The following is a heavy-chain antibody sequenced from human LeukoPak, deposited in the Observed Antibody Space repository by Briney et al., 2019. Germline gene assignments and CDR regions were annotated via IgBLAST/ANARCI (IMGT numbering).Heavy chain of an antibody. J-gene: IGHJ4*02. CDR1: GFTFRSYA. CDR3: TTTLYYYGSGSYYNVPCFDH. V-gene: IGHV3-23*01. Sequence: GGSLRLSCAASGFTFRSYAMTWVRQAPGKGLEWISSISTYGSSTYYADSVKGRFTISRDDSQSTLYLQMNSLKTEDTAVYYCTTTLYYYGSGSYYNVPCFDHWGQGTLVTVSS. D-gene: IGHD3-10*01. CDR2: ISTYGSST.